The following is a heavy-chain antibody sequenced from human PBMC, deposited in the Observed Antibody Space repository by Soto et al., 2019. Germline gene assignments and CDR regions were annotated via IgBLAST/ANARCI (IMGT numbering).Heavy chain of an antibody. CDR2: MNPDSGTT. D-gene: IGHD2-21*01. Sequence: QVQLVQSGAEVKKPGASVKVTCRTSGYSFTNHEINWVRQATGQGLEWMGWMNPDSGTTASAQKFQGRVTMTRDTSINTAYRGWSSLRYEDTPVYYCARGRMAYDGDVYQIPQHWGQGPLVTVPS. CDR3: ARGRMAYDGDVYQIPQH. CDR1: GYSFTNHE. J-gene: IGHJ1*01. V-gene: IGHV1-8*01.